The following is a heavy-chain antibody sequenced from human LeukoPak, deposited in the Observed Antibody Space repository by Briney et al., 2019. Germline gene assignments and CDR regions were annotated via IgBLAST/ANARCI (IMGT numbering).Heavy chain of an antibody. J-gene: IGHJ5*02. Sequence: PSETLSLTCTVSGGSISSGDYYWSWIRQPPGKGLEWIGYIYYSGSTYYNPSLKSRVTISVDTSKNQFSLKLSSVTAADTAVYYCASGDITVTGGARNWFDPWGQGTLVTVSS. D-gene: IGHD4-17*01. CDR2: IYYSGST. CDR1: GGSISSGDYY. CDR3: ASGDITVTGGARNWFDP. V-gene: IGHV4-30-4*01.